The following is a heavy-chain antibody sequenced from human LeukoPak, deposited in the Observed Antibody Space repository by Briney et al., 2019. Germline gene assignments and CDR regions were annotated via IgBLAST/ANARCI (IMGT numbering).Heavy chain of an antibody. J-gene: IGHJ6*02. D-gene: IGHD3-22*01. CDR1: GYSFTIYW. V-gene: IGHV5-51*01. Sequence: GESLEISCKGSGYSFTIYWIGWVRQIPGKGLGWMGITYPADSDTRYSPSFQGQVTISADKSISTAYLQWSSLKASDTAMYYCARHLNYYDSSGPRYNGMDVWGQGTTVTVSS. CDR3: ARHLNYYDSSGPRYNGMDV. CDR2: TYPADSDT.